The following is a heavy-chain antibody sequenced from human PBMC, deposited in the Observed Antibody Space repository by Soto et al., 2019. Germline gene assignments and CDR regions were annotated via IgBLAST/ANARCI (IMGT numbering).Heavy chain of an antibody. CDR2: ISSSSSYI. CDR3: ARDANCSGGSCYGFGYYYYYMDV. CDR1: GFTFSDYW. V-gene: IGHV3-21*01. D-gene: IGHD2-15*01. J-gene: IGHJ6*03. Sequence: GGSLRLSCEASGFTFSDYWMSWVRQAPGKGLEWVSSISSSSSYIYYADSVKGRFTISRDNAKNSLYLQMNSLRAEDTAVYYCARDANCSGGSCYGFGYYYYYMDVWGKGTTVTVS.